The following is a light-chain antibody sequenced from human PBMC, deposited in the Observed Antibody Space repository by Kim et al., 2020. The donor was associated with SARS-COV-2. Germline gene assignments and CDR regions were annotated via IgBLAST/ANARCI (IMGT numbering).Light chain of an antibody. CDR2: DTS. J-gene: IGLJ2*01. Sequence: QDVVTQEPSLTVSPGGTVTLTCGPSTGAVTSGHHPYWFQLKPGQAPRTLIYDTSNKHSWTPARLSGSLLGGKAALTLSGALPEDEAEYYCLLYYKGYRIFGGGPQLTVL. V-gene: IGLV7-46*01. CDR1: TGAVTSGHH. CDR3: LLYYKGYRI.